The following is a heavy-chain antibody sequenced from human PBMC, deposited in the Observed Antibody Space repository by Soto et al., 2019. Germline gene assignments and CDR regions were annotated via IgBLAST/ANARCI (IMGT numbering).Heavy chain of an antibody. V-gene: IGHV4-59*01. CDR3: ARMYYYGSWIPLSFDS. CDR2: FYKSGNI. J-gene: IGHJ5*01. Sequence: ASETLSLTCPVSGGSMNSYYWSWIRQPPGKRLEWIGCFYKSGNINYNPSLKSRVSISVDTSKSQFSLNLNSVTSSDTAVYFGARMYYYGSWIPLSFDSWGHGTLVTVSS. D-gene: IGHD3-10*01. CDR1: GGSMNSYY.